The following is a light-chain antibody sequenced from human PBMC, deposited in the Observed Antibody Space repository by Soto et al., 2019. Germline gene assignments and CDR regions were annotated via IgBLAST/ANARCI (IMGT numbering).Light chain of an antibody. Sequence: DIVMTQSPASLAVSLGERATINCKSSQSVLYSSNNKNYLAWYQQKPRQPPKLLIYWASTRESGVPDRFSGSGSGTDFTLTISSLQAEDVAVYYCQQYYSTPLAFGQGTKVDIK. V-gene: IGKV4-1*01. CDR3: QQYYSTPLA. CDR1: QSVLYSSNNKNY. CDR2: WAS. J-gene: IGKJ1*01.